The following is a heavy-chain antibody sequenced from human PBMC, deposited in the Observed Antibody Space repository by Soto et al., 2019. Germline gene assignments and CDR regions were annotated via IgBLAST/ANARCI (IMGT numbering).Heavy chain of an antibody. D-gene: IGHD6-13*01. J-gene: IGHJ6*02. CDR3: ARDLVGRGAYSSSWYRYYGMDV. CDR2: ISAYNGNT. V-gene: IGHV1-18*01. Sequence: ASVKVSCKASGYTFTGYGISWVRQAPGQGLEWMGWISAYNGNTNYAQKLQGRVTMTTDTSTSTAYMELRSLRSDDTAVYYCARDLVGRGAYSSSWYRYYGMDVWGQGTTVTVS. CDR1: GYTFTGYG.